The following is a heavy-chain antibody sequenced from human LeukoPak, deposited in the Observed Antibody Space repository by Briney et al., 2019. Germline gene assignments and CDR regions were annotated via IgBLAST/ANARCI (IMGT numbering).Heavy chain of an antibody. V-gene: IGHV3-43*02. Sequence: GGSLRLSCAASGSTFDDYVMHWVRQAPGKGLEWVSLISGDGGSTYYADSVKGRFTISRDNAKNSLYLQMNSLRAEDTAVYYCARSWLAVAGPEYWGQGTLVTVSS. CDR3: ARSWLAVAGPEY. D-gene: IGHD6-19*01. CDR1: GSTFDDYV. CDR2: ISGDGGST. J-gene: IGHJ4*02.